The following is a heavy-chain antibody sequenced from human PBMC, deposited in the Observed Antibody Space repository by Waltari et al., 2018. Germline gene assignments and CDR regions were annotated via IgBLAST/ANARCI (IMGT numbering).Heavy chain of an antibody. J-gene: IGHJ3*02. CDR3: ARALFGVVTAVAFDI. D-gene: IGHD3-3*01. V-gene: IGHV4-59*01. CDR1: GGSISSYY. Sequence: QVQLQESGPGLVKPSETLSLTCTVSGGSISSYYWSWIRQPPGKGLEWLGYIYYSGSTNYIPSLKSRVTISVDTSKNQFSLKLSSVTAADTAVYYCARALFGVVTAVAFDIWGQGTMVTVSS. CDR2: IYYSGST.